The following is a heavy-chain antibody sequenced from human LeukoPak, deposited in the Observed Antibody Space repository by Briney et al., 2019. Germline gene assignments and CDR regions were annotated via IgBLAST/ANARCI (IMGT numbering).Heavy chain of an antibody. CDR2: IYTSGST. J-gene: IGHJ4*02. D-gene: IGHD6-13*01. V-gene: IGHV4-4*07. CDR3: ARGRRGSSWTYFDY. Sequence: SETLSLTCSVFGDSINDYYWSWIRQPPGKGLEWIGRIYTSGSTNYNPSLKSRVTMSVDTSKNQFSLKLSSVTAADTAVYYCARGRRGSSWTYFDYWGQGTLVTVSS. CDR1: GDSINDYY.